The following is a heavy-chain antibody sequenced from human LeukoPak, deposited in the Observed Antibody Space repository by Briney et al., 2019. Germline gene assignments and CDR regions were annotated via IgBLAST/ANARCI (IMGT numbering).Heavy chain of an antibody. Sequence: PGGSLRLSCAASGFTFSSYSMNWVRQAPGKGLEWVSSISSSSSYIYYADSVKGRFTISRDNAKNSLYLQMNSLRAEDTAVYYCARDKLVAAKASDYWGQGTLVTVSS. CDR3: ARDKLVAAKASDY. CDR1: GFTFSSYS. CDR2: ISSSSSYI. D-gene: IGHD2-15*01. V-gene: IGHV3-21*01. J-gene: IGHJ4*02.